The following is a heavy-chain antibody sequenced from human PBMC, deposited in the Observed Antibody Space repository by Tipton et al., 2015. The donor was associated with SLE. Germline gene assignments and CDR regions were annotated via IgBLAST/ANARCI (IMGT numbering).Heavy chain of an antibody. V-gene: IGHV5-51*03. CDR1: GYIFTTYW. CDR2: IYPGDSDT. Sequence: QLVQSGAEVKKPGESLKISCKASGYIFTTYWIGWVRQLPAKGLEWMGIIYPGDSDTKYSPSFQGQVTISADKSISTAYLQWSSRDAKGTARYHWTRGYVVSRGFFDYMSQGTLVTVSS. CDR3: TRGYVVSRGFFDY. J-gene: IGHJ4*02. D-gene: IGHD2-15*01.